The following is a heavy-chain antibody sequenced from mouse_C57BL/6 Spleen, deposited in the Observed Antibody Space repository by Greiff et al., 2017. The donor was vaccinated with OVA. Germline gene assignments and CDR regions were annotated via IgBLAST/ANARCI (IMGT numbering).Heavy chain of an antibody. CDR2: IYPRDGST. Sequence: VMLVESGPELVKPGASVKLSCKASGYTFTSYDINWVKQRPGQGLEWIGWIYPRDGSTKYNEKFKGKATLTVDTSSSTAYMELHSLTSEDSAVYFCARPLYGSSFAYWGQGTLVTVSA. CDR3: ARPLYGSSFAY. D-gene: IGHD1-1*01. V-gene: IGHV1-85*01. J-gene: IGHJ3*01. CDR1: GYTFTSYD.